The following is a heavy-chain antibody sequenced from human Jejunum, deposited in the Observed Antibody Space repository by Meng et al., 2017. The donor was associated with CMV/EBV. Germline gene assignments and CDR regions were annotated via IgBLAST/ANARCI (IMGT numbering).Heavy chain of an antibody. Sequence: TCTVSGGSISSGDYYWSWIRQPPGKGLEWIGYIYYSGSTYYSASLKRRLTISVDTSKKQFSLNLSSVTAADTAVYYCARGRAGLHFDYWGQGTLVTVSS. V-gene: IGHV4-30-4*01. CDR2: IYYSGST. CDR1: GGSISSGDYY. CDR3: ARGRAGLHFDY. J-gene: IGHJ4*02. D-gene: IGHD5/OR15-5a*01.